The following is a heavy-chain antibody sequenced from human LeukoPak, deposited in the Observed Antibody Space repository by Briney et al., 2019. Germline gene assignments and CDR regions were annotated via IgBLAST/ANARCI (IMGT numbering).Heavy chain of an antibody. CDR1: GGSISSYY. D-gene: IGHD2-15*01. J-gene: IGHJ4*02. Sequence: SETLSLTCTVSGGSISSYYWGWIRQPPGKGLEWIGYIYYSGSTNYNPSLKSRVTISVDTSKNQFSLKLSSVTAADTAVYYCARLPYCSGGSCRDYWGQGTLVTVSS. CDR2: IYYSGST. CDR3: ARLPYCSGGSCRDY. V-gene: IGHV4-59*08.